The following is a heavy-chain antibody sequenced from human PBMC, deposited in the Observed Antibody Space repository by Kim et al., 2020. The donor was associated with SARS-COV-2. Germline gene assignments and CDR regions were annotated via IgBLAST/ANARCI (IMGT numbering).Heavy chain of an antibody. CDR3: AGHRVVPEDDEI. Sequence: GGSLRLSCAASTFTFRDYTMDWVRQAPGKGLEWVASISPTSIYIYYGDSVRGRFTISRDNAQKSLYLQLNRVRAEDTAVYFCAGHRVVPEDDEIWGQGTLVTVSS. CDR2: ISPTSIYI. J-gene: IGHJ4*02. V-gene: IGHV3-21*01. CDR1: TFTFRDYT. D-gene: IGHD2-15*01.